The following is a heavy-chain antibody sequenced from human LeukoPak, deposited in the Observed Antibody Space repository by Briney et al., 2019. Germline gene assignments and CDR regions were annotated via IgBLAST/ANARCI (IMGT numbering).Heavy chain of an antibody. Sequence: GGSLRLSCATSGFIFSNYAVNWVRQAPGKGLEWVSIISGSGDTTYYADSVKGRFTISRDNSKNTLFLQMNNLRVEDMAVLYCAKDWNWAIDYWGQGTLVTVSA. CDR2: ISGSGDTT. V-gene: IGHV3-23*01. J-gene: IGHJ4*02. D-gene: IGHD1-7*01. CDR3: AKDWNWAIDY. CDR1: GFIFSNYA.